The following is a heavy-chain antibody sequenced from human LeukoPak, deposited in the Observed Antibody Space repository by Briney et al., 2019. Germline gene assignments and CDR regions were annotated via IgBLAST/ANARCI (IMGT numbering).Heavy chain of an antibody. CDR2: INHSGST. J-gene: IGHJ4*02. Sequence: SETLSLTCAVYGGSFSGYYWSWIRQPPGKGLEWIGEINHSGSTNYNPSLKSRVTISVDTSKNQFSLKLSSVTAADTAVYYCARGAHYYGSGSPIDYWGREPWSPSPQ. CDR3: ARGAHYYGSGSPIDY. CDR1: GGSFSGYY. V-gene: IGHV4-34*01. D-gene: IGHD3-10*01.